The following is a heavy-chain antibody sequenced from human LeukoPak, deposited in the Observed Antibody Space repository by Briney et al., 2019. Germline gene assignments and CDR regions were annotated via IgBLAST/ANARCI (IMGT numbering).Heavy chain of an antibody. CDR2: VYTSGST. CDR3: ARDLSSESGSPFGY. D-gene: IGHD3-10*01. CDR1: GGSINSGSYY. Sequence: KPSQTLYLTCTVSGGSINSGSYYWSWIRQPAGKGLEWIGRVYTSGSTNYNPSLKSRVTISLDTSKNQFSLNLSSVTAADTAIYYCARDLSSESGSPFGYWGQGALVTVS. V-gene: IGHV4-61*02. J-gene: IGHJ4*02.